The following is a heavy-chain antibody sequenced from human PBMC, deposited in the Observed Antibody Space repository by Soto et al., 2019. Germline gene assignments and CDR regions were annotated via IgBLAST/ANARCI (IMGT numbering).Heavy chain of an antibody. CDR3: ARYESRKYSDYQYGTDV. Sequence: GEPLKISCKASVYTFSTDCIGWVRQKPGKGLEWMCIIYPGDSETRYSPSFQGQVTMSVDESINTAYVPWSSLKASDTAMYFCARYESRKYSDYQYGTDVWGQGTTVNVSS. CDR2: IYPGDSET. J-gene: IGHJ6*02. CDR1: VYTFSTDC. D-gene: IGHD5-12*01. V-gene: IGHV5-51*01.